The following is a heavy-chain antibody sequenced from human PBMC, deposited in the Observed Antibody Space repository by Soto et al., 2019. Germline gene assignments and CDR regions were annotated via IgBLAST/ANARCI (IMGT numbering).Heavy chain of an antibody. CDR3: AKVRYSSPMGYYYGMDV. V-gene: IGHV1-69*13. CDR2: IIPIFGTA. D-gene: IGHD6-19*01. CDR1: RVAFSKFI. Sequence: ASVKVSCKASRVAFSKFIVTWVRQAPGLGLEWVGGIIPIFGTANYAQKFQGRVTITADESTSTSYLEVNNLRSEDTAVYYCAKVRYSSPMGYYYGMDVWGQGTTVTVSS. J-gene: IGHJ6*02.